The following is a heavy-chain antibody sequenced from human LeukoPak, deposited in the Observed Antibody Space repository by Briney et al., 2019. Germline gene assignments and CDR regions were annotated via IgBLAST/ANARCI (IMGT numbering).Heavy chain of an antibody. D-gene: IGHD6-19*01. Sequence: ASVKVSCKASGYTFTSYAMHWVRQAPGQRLEWMGWINAGNGNTKYSQKFQGRVTITRDTSASTAYMELSSLRSEDTTVYYCARGYSSGWYDYWGRGTLVTVSS. CDR2: INAGNGNT. CDR1: GYTFTSYA. J-gene: IGHJ4*02. V-gene: IGHV1-3*01. CDR3: ARGYSSGWYDY.